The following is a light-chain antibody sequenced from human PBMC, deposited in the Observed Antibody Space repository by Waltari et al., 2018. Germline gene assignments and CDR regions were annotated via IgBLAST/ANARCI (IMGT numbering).Light chain of an antibody. CDR2: ATS. CDR1: QPIITY. J-gene: IGKJ1*01. V-gene: IGKV1-39*01. Sequence: IPLSQPLFSLSSSFRDRLTIPCRASQPIITYLNWYQQIPGKAPKLLIYATSNLQSGVPSRFSGTGSGTHFTLTISSLQPEDFSIYYCQQSYTSPWTFGQGTRVETK. CDR3: QQSYTSPWT.